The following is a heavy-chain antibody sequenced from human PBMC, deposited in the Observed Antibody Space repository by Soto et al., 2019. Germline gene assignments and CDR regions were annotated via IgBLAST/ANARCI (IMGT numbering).Heavy chain of an antibody. V-gene: IGHV4-34*01. CDR2: INHSGST. CDR3: ARGPGVLWLRYYYGMDV. J-gene: IGHJ6*02. D-gene: IGHD5-18*01. Sequence: QVQLQQWGAGLLKPSETLSLTCAVYGGSFSGYYWGWIRQPPGKGLEWIGEINHSGSTNYNPSLKSRVTISVDTSKNQFSLKLSSVTAADTAVYYCARGPGVLWLRYYYGMDVWGQGTTVTVSS. CDR1: GGSFSGYY.